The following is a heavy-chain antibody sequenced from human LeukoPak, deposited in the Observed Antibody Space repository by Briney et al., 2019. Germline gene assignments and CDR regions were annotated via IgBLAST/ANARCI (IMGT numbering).Heavy chain of an antibody. J-gene: IGHJ4*02. D-gene: IGHD3-16*02. V-gene: IGHV4-30-2*01. CDR3: ASYVWGSYHFDY. Sequence: PSQTLSLTCAVSGGSISSGGYSWSWIRQLPGKGLEWIGYIYHSGSTYYNPSLKSRVTISVDRSKNQFSLKLSSVTAADTAVYYCASYVWGSYHFDYWGQGTLVTVSS. CDR2: IYHSGST. CDR1: GGSISSGGYS.